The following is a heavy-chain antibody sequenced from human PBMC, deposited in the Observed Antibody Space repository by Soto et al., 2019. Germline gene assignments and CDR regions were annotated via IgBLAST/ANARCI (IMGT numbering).Heavy chain of an antibody. CDR3: ARHWIAGSSIP. D-gene: IGHD2-21*01. CDR2: IHYSGTS. CDR1: GDSISSSSQY. Sequence: SETLSLTCSVSGDSISSSSQYWGWIRQPPGKGLEWIGSIHYSGTSYYNPSLKSRVTIFVDTSKNQLSLKLSSVTAADTAVYYCARHWIAGSSIPWGQGTLVTVS. J-gene: IGHJ5*02. V-gene: IGHV4-39*01.